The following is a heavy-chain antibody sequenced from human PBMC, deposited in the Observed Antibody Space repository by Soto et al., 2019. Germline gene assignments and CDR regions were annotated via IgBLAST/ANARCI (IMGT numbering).Heavy chain of an antibody. CDR3: ARVLPPFQP. V-gene: IGHV1-18*01. CDR2: INAYNGNT. J-gene: IGHJ5*02. CDR1: GYTFTSYG. Sequence: QVQLVQSGAEVKKPGASVKVSCKASGYTFTSYGISWVRQAPGQGLEWMGWINAYNGNTNYAQQLQGRVTMTPDTPTSPAHMDLRSLRSDDTAVYYCARVLPPFQPWGHGTLVTVSS.